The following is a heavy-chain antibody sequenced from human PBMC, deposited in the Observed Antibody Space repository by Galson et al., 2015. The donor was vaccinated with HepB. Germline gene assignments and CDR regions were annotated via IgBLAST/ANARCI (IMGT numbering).Heavy chain of an antibody. D-gene: IGHD6-13*01. CDR2: ISAYNGNT. CDR3: AVQPGIAAALGYYYGMDV. Sequence: SVKVSCKASGYTFTSYGISWVRQAPGQGLEWMGWISAYNGNTNYAQKLQGRVTMTTDTSTSTAYMELRSLRSDDTAVYYCAVQPGIAAALGYYYGMDVWGQGTTVTVSS. CDR1: GYTFTSYG. J-gene: IGHJ6*02. V-gene: IGHV1-18*04.